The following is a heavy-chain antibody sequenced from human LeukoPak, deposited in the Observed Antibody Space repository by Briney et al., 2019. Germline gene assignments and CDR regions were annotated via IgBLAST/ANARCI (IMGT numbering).Heavy chain of an antibody. CDR1: GFTPTSYA. CDR2: ISGSGGST. D-gene: IGHD1-1*01. CDR3: AKYDPDYYLDY. J-gene: IGHJ4*02. Sequence: PGRSLRLSCAVSGFTPTSYAMSWVRQAAGKGLEWVSAISGSGGSTYYADSGKGRFTISRDNSKNSLYLQMNSLTAEDTAVYYCAKYDPDYYLDYWGQGTLVTVSS. V-gene: IGHV3-23*01.